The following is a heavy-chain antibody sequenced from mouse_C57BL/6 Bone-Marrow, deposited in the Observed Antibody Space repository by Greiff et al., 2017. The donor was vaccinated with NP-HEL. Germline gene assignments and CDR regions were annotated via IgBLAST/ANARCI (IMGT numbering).Heavy chain of an antibody. D-gene: IGHD2-3*01. CDR2: IDPSDSYT. J-gene: IGHJ3*01. V-gene: IGHV1-69*01. CDR3: SRYDGYLAWFAY. Sequence: VQLQQPGAELVMPGASVKLSCKASGYTFTSYWMHWVKQRPGQGLEWIGEIDPSDSYTNYNQKFKGKSTLTVDKSYSTAYLQLSSLTSEDAAVYYCSRYDGYLAWFAYWGQGTLVTVSA. CDR1: GYTFTSYW.